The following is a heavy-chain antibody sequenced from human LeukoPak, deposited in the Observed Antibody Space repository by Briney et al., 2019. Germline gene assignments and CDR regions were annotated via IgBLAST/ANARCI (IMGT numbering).Heavy chain of an antibody. CDR2: INPNSGGT. CDR1: GYTFTGYY. Sequence: ASVKVSCKASGYTFTGYYMHWVRQAPGQGLEWMGRINPNSGGTNYAQKFQGRVTMTRDTSISTAYMELSRLRSDDTAVYYCARDYWNRDVRYFDYWGQGTLVTGSS. D-gene: IGHD1-1*01. V-gene: IGHV1-2*06. CDR3: ARDYWNRDVRYFDY. J-gene: IGHJ4*02.